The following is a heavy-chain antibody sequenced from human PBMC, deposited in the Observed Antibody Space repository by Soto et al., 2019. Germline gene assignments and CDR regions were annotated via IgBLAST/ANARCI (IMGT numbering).Heavy chain of an antibody. V-gene: IGHV4-39*01. D-gene: IGHD2-15*01. CDR2: IYYSGST. CDR1: GGSISSSSYY. CDR3: ARHTPAISISDH. Sequence: SETLSLTCTVSGGSISSSSYYWGWIRQPPGKGLEWIGSIYYSGSTYHNPSLKSRVTISVDTSKNQFSLKLSSVTAADTAVYYCARHTPAISISDHWGQGTLVTVSS. J-gene: IGHJ4*02.